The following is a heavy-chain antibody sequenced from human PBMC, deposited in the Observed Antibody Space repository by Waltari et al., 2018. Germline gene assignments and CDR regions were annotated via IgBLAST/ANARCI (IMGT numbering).Heavy chain of an antibody. J-gene: IGHJ4*02. V-gene: IGHV5-51*01. CDR2: IFPGDSDI. CDR1: GYIFTRFW. CDR3: TRRGNSGKDLGDFDS. D-gene: IGHD3-10*01. Sequence: EVQLVQSGAEVKKPGESLKISCKGSGYIFTRFWIGWVRQVPGKGLEWMGIIFPGDSDIRYSPSFQGHVTLSTDKSLTTAYLEWSSLKASDTAMYYCTRRGNSGKDLGDFDSWGPGTLVTVSS.